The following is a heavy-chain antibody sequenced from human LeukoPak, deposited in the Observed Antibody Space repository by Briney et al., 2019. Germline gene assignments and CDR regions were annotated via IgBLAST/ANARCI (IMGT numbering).Heavy chain of an antibody. CDR1: GFTFSSYA. CDR3: AKGASYYYYYGMDV. Sequence: GGSLRLSCAASGFTFSSYAMNWVRQAPGKGLEWVSAISGSGTSTYYADSVEGRFTISRDNSKNTLYLQMNSLRAEDTAVYYCAKGASYYYYYGMDVWGQGTTVTVSS. J-gene: IGHJ6*02. CDR2: ISGSGTST. V-gene: IGHV3-23*01.